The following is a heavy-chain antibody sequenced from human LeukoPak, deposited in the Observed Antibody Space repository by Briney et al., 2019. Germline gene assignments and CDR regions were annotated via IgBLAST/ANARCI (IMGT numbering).Heavy chain of an antibody. CDR3: ATESSRSSAY. V-gene: IGHV3-48*01. CDR2: ISSSSSSI. Sequence: GGSLRLSCASSGFTFSSYSMKWVRQAPGKGLEGVSQISSSSSSILYADSVKGRFTISRDNGKNSLYLQMNSLRAEDTAVYYCATESSRSSAYWGQGTLVTVSS. D-gene: IGHD6-6*01. J-gene: IGHJ4*02. CDR1: GFTFSSYS.